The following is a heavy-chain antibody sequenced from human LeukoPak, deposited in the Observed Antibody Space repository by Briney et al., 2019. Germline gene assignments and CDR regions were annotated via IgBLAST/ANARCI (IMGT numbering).Heavy chain of an antibody. CDR2: ISSGDYT. V-gene: IGHV3-23*01. J-gene: IGHJ4*02. D-gene: IGHD2/OR15-2a*01. Sequence: GGSLRLSCAASGFTIGSFAMSWVRQAPGKGLEWVSTISSGDYTYYAASVKGRFTISSDNSVNTLYLQMNGLRGEDTAVYFCTKPLQDVISPAYDCWGQGTLVTVSS. CDR1: GFTIGSFA. CDR3: TKPLQDVISPAYDC.